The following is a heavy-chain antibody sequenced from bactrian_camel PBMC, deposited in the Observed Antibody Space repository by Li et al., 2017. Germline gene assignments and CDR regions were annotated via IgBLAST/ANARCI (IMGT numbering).Heavy chain of an antibody. CDR2: ILTGSGQT. CDR1: GSWRRSKC. D-gene: IGHD4*01. V-gene: IGHV3S53*01. J-gene: IGHJ6*01. CDR3: AADSVGPIPTENIEASDFTY. Sequence: QVQLVESGGGSAQAGGSLNVTCVDFGSWRRSKCWGWFRQIAGTEREGVAAILTGSGQTDYADSVKGRFTISQDNAKNTVYLQIDDLKPEDTAMYYCAADSVGPIPTENIEASDFTYWGQGTQVTVS.